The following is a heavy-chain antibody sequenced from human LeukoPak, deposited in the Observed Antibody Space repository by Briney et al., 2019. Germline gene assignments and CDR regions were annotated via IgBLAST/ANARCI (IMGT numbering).Heavy chain of an antibody. V-gene: IGHV3-30-3*01. CDR3: ARALGIQLWLDY. CDR1: GFTFSSYA. D-gene: IGHD5-18*01. CDR2: ISYDGSNK. Sequence: GRSLRLSCAASGFTFSSYAMHWVRQAPGKGLEWVAVISYDGSNKYYADSVKGRFTISRDNSKNTLYLQMNSLRAEDTAVYYCARALGIQLWLDYWGQGTLVTVSS. J-gene: IGHJ4*02.